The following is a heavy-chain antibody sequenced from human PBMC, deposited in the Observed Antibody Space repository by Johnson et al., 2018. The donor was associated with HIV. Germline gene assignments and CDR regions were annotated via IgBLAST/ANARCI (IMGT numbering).Heavy chain of an antibody. CDR1: GFTFDDYG. J-gene: IGHJ3*02. D-gene: IGHD6-13*01. Sequence: QVQLVESGGGVVRPGGSLRLSCAASGFTFDDYGMHWVRQAPGKGLAWVAVIWYDGSNKYYADSVTGPFTISRDNSKNTLYLQMNSLRAEDTAVYYCAKGYSSSWYVAFDIWGQGTMVTVSS. CDR3: AKGYSSSWYVAFDI. V-gene: IGHV3-33*08. CDR2: IWYDGSNK.